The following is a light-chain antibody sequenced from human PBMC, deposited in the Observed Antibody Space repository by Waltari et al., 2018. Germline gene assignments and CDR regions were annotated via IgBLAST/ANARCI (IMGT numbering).Light chain of an antibody. CDR3: QQYGSSVLYT. Sequence: VLTQSPGTLSLSPGERATLSCRASQSLTKRYLAWYQQKPCQAPRLLIYGASSRAAGIPDRFSGRGYGTDFTLTISRLEPEDFAVYYCQQYGSSVLYTFGQGTKLEIK. CDR2: GAS. J-gene: IGKJ2*01. V-gene: IGKV3-20*01. CDR1: QSLTKRY.